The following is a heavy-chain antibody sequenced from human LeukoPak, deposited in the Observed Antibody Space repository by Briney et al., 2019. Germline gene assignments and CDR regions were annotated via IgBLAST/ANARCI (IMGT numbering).Heavy chain of an antibody. CDR3: ARGRYYGSGSYYPFEDY. D-gene: IGHD3-10*01. Sequence: GGSLRLSCAASGFTFSSYAMHWVRQAPGKGLEYVSAISSNGGSTYYANSVKGRFTISRDNSKNTLYLQMGSLRAEDMAVYYCARGRYYGSGSYYPFEDYWGQGTLVTVSS. J-gene: IGHJ4*02. CDR1: GFTFSSYA. V-gene: IGHV3-64*01. CDR2: ISSNGGST.